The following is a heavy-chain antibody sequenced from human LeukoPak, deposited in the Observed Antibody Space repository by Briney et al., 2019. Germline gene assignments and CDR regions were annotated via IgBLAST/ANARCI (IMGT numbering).Heavy chain of an antibody. Sequence: GGSLRLSCAASGFTFSSYSMNWVRQAPGKGLEWVSSISSRSSYINYADSVKGRFTISRDNAKNSLYLQMNSLRAEDTAVYYCASEILGYGAFDIWGQGTMVTVSS. CDR3: ASEILGYGAFDI. J-gene: IGHJ3*02. CDR1: GFTFSSYS. V-gene: IGHV3-21*01. CDR2: ISSRSSYI. D-gene: IGHD2-8*01.